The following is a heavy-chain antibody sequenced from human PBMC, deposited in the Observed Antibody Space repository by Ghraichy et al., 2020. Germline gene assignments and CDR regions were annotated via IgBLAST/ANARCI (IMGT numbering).Heavy chain of an antibody. V-gene: IGHV4-61*01. CDR1: GGSVSSGSYY. Sequence: SETLSLTCTVSGGSVSSGSYYWSWIRQPPGKGLEWIGYIYYSGSTNYNPSLKSRVTISVDTSKNQFSLKLSSVTAADTAVYYCARVQWLGEIRFYWFDPWGQGTLVTVSS. D-gene: IGHD6-19*01. CDR2: IYYSGST. CDR3: ARVQWLGEIRFYWFDP. J-gene: IGHJ5*02.